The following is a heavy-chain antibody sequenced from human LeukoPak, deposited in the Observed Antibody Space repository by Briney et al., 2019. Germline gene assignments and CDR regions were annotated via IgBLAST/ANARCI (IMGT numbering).Heavy chain of an antibody. V-gene: IGHV3-23*01. CDR2: ISSSGGST. D-gene: IGHD3-22*01. Sequence: PGGSLRLSCAASGFTFSSYAMSWVRQAPGKGLEWVSAISSSGGSTYYADSVKGRFTISRDNSKNTLYLQMNSLRAEDTAVYYCAKDRRPSITMIVVVTFDYWGQGTLVTVSS. CDR3: AKDRRPSITMIVVVTFDY. J-gene: IGHJ4*02. CDR1: GFTFSSYA.